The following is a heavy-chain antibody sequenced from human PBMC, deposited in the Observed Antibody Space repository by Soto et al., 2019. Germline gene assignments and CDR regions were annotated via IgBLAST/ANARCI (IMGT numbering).Heavy chain of an antibody. D-gene: IGHD2-2*01. V-gene: IGHV4-59*08. J-gene: IGHJ5*02. CDR3: ASWGVYCTSTSCFEGWFDP. Sequence: QVQLQESGPGLVKPSETLSLTCTVSGGSMSSYYWSWIRQPPGKGLEWIGYIYYSGSTNYNPSLKSRVTISVDTSKKQFSLKLSSVTAADTAVYYCASWGVYCTSTSCFEGWFDPWGQGILVTVSS. CDR2: IYYSGST. CDR1: GGSMSSYY.